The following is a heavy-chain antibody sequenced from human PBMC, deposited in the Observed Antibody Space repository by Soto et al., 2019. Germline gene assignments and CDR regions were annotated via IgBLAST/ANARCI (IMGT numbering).Heavy chain of an antibody. CDR2: IIPIYDSP. J-gene: IGHJ4*02. V-gene: IGHV1-69*06. Sequence: QVHLVQSGTEVKKPGSSVKVSCKASGDTFNNYAISWVRQAPGQGLQWMGGIIPIYDSPSYAQDSHNRVTITADRSTSTAHLELNGLTSEDTAVYYCAASTFLSGVSGYFHLDFWGQGTLVTVSS. D-gene: IGHD3-3*01. CDR3: AASTFLSGVSGYFHLDF. CDR1: GDTFNNYA.